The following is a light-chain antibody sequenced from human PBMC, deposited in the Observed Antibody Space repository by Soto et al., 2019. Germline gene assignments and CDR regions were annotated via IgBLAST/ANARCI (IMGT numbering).Light chain of an antibody. V-gene: IGKV4-1*01. J-gene: IGKJ5*01. Sequence: DFVMTQAPDSLAVSLGERATINCKSSQSVLYNSNNKNHLGWFQQKPGHPPKLLIYGASFRPSGVPDRFSGSGSGKDFTLTISSLKAEDVAVYYCQQYYSIPFTFGQGTRLEIK. CDR3: QQYYSIPFT. CDR1: QSVLYNSNNKNH. CDR2: GAS.